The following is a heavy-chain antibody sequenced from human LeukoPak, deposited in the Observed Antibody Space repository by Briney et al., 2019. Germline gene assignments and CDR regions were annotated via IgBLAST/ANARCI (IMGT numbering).Heavy chain of an antibody. CDR3: ARVWDASGWSNWFDP. Sequence: ASVKVSCKSSGYKFTAYNIHWIRQAPGQGPEWMGWVNPDSGDTNCTQNYEGRLTLTRDTSVSTVYMELSSPTSGDTAVYYCARVWDASGWSNWFDPWGQGTLVTVSS. D-gene: IGHD6-19*01. CDR2: VNPDSGDT. V-gene: IGHV1-2*02. CDR1: GYKFTAYN. J-gene: IGHJ5*02.